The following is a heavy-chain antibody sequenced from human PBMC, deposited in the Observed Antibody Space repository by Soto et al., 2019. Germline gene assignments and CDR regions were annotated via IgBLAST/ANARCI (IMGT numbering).Heavy chain of an antibody. J-gene: IGHJ5*02. CDR3: ARDLLAVAAQNNWCDP. D-gene: IGHD2-15*01. Sequence: SETLSLTCTVSGGSISSYYWSWIRQPAGKVLEWIGLIYTSGSTNYNPSLKSRVTMSVDTSKNQFSLKLSSVTAADTAVYYCARDLLAVAAQNNWCDPWGQGTLVTVS. CDR1: GGSISSYY. V-gene: IGHV4-4*07. CDR2: IYTSGST.